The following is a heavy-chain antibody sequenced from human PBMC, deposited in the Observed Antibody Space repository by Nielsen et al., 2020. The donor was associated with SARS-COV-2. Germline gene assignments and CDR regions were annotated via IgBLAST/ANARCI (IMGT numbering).Heavy chain of an antibody. CDR1: GFTFSSYG. D-gene: IGHD1-26*01. CDR3: AKSWGGSYYYGMDV. J-gene: IGHJ6*02. CDR2: IWYDGSNK. Sequence: GGSLRLSCAASGFTFSSYGMHWVRQAPGKGLEWVAVIWYDGSNKYYADSVKGRFTISRDNSKNTLYLQMNSLRAEDTAVYYCAKSWGGSYYYGMDVWGQGTTVTVSS. V-gene: IGHV3-30*02.